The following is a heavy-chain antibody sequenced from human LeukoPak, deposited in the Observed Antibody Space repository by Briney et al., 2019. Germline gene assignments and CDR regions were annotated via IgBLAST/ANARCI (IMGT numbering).Heavy chain of an antibody. D-gene: IGHD6-19*01. V-gene: IGHV4-34*01. CDR3: AGAVAGLFDY. CDR1: GGSFSGYY. J-gene: IGHJ4*02. Sequence: SETLSLTCAVYGGSFSGYYWSWIRQPPGKGLEWIGEINHSGSTNYNPSLKSRVTISVGTSKNQFSLKLSSVTAADTAVYYCAGAVAGLFDYWGQGTLVTVSS. CDR2: INHSGST.